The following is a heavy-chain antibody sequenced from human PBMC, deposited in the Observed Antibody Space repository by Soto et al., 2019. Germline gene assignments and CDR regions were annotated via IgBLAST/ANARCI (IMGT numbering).Heavy chain of an antibody. D-gene: IGHD3-3*01. J-gene: IGHJ4*02. CDR1: GGSISSYY. CDR2: IYYSGST. Sequence: SETLSLTCTVSGGSISSYYWSWIRQPPGKGLEWIGYIYYSGSTNYNPSLKSRVTISVDTSKNQFSLKLSSVTAADTAVYYCAGSYYDFWSGYHTIDYWGQGTLVPSPQ. CDR3: AGSYYDFWSGYHTIDY. V-gene: IGHV4-59*08.